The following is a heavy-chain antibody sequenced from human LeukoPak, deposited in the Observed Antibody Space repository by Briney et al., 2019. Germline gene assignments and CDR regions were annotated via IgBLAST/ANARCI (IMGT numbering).Heavy chain of an antibody. Sequence: PGGSLRLSCAASGFTFSSYAMSWVRQAPGKGLEWVSVISGSGGSTYYADSVKGRFTISRDNSKNTLYLQMNSLRAEDTAVYYCAKDHFSGMITFGGVIVFGYFDLWGRGTLVTVSS. CDR1: GFTFSSYA. CDR3: AKDHFSGMITFGGVIVFGYFDL. D-gene: IGHD3-16*02. CDR2: ISGSGGST. J-gene: IGHJ2*01. V-gene: IGHV3-23*01.